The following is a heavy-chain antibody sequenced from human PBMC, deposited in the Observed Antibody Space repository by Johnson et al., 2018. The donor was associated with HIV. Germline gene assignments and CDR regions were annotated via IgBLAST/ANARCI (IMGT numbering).Heavy chain of an antibody. Sequence: VQLVESGGGLVQPGGSLRLSCAASGFTFSSYAMHWVRQAPGKGLEYVSAISSNGGSTYYANSVKGRFTISRDNSKNTLYLQMNSLRPEDTDVYYCAKSGLFVLVVYAPDVFDIWGQGTMVTVSS. D-gene: IGHD2-8*02. CDR1: GFTFSSYA. CDR2: ISSNGGST. CDR3: AKSGLFVLVVYAPDVFDI. V-gene: IGHV3-64*01. J-gene: IGHJ3*02.